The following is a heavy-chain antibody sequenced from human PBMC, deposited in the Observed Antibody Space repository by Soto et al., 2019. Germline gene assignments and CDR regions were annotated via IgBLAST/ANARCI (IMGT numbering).Heavy chain of an antibody. CDR3: ARSGRYFDWLGRSFYYYYYMDV. CDR2: IWYDGSNK. Sequence: PGGSLRLSCAASGFTFISYGMHWVLQAPCKGLEWVAVIWYDGSNKYYADSVKGRFTISRDNSKNTLYLQVNSLRAEDTAVYYCARSGRYFDWLGRSFYYYYYMDVWGKGPRSPSP. D-gene: IGHD3-9*01. J-gene: IGHJ6*03. V-gene: IGHV3-33*01. CDR1: GFTFISYG.